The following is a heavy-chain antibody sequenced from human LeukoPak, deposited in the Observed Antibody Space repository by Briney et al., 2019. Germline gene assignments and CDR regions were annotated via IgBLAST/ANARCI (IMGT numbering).Heavy chain of an antibody. CDR1: GFNFSNHP. CDR3: TSGMDV. Sequence: PGGSLRLSCVASGFNFSNHPLSWVRQAPGQGLEWVSAINASGTGTFYADSVRGRFVISRDNSEKKMFLQMNSLRAEDTAVYYCTSGMDVWAKGPRS. CDR2: INASGTGT. V-gene: IGHV3-23*01. D-gene: IGHD5-12*01. J-gene: IGHJ6*02.